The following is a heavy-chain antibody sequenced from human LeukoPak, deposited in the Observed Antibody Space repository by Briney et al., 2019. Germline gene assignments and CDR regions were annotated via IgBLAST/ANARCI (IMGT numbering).Heavy chain of an antibody. CDR3: ARVKVGLDAFDI. CDR1: AFTFSSYG. J-gene: IGHJ3*02. D-gene: IGHD1-26*01. Sequence: PGGSLRLSCAASAFTFSSYGMHWVRQAPGKGLEWVAYIQYDRTNEQYAHSVRGRFRISRDNSKNILYLQMNSLRTEDTAVYYCARVKVGLDAFDIWGQGTIVTVSS. CDR2: IQYDRTNE. V-gene: IGHV3-30*02.